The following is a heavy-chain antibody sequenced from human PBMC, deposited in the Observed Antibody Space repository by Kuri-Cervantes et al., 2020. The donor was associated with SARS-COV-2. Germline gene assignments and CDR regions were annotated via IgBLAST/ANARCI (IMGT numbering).Heavy chain of an antibody. D-gene: IGHD1-1*01. CDR2: ISAYNGNT. CDR1: GYTFTSYG. Sequence: ASVKVSCKASGYTFTSYGISWVRQPPGQGLEWMGWISAYNGNTNYAQKLQGRVTMTTDTSTSTAYMELRSLRSDDTAVYYCAILYWNDGNWFDPWGLGTLVTVSS. CDR3: AILYWNDGNWFDP. V-gene: IGHV1-18*01. J-gene: IGHJ5*02.